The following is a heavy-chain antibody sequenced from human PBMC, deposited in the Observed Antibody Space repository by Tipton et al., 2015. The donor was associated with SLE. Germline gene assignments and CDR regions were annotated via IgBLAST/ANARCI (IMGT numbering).Heavy chain of an antibody. D-gene: IGHD4-23*01. CDR3: ARALGNGGFDY. CDR2: INHSGST. CDR1: GGSFSGYY. J-gene: IGHJ4*02. V-gene: IGHV4-34*01. Sequence: TLSLTCAVYGGSFSGYYWSWIRQPPGKGLEWIGEINHSGSTSYNPSLKSRVTISVDTSKKQFSLKMSSVTAADTAVYYCARALGNGGFDYWGQGTLVTVSS.